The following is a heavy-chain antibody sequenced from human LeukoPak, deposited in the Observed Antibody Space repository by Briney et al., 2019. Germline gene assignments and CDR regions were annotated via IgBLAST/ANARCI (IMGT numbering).Heavy chain of an antibody. D-gene: IGHD5-24*01. CDR1: GFTFSSYSMN. CDR2: IYYSGST. CDR3: ARRGNRWLPFDY. J-gene: IGHJ4*02. V-gene: IGHV4-39*01. Sequence: GSLRLSCAASGFTFSSYSMNWVRQAPGKGLEWIGSIYYSGSTYYNPSLKSRVTISVDTSKNQFSLKLSSVTAADTAVYYCARRGNRWLPFDYWGQGTLVTVSS.